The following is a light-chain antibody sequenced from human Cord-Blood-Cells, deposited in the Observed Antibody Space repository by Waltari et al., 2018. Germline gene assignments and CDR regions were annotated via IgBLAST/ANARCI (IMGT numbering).Light chain of an antibody. CDR3: SSYTSSSTRV. Sequence: QSALTQPASVSGSPGQAITISCPGTSRYERGYNHVSWYQQHPGKAPKLMIYDASNRPSGVSNRFSGSKAGNTASLTISGLQAEDEAYYYCSSYTSSSTRVFGGGTKLTVL. J-gene: IGLJ3*02. CDR1: SRYERGYNH. V-gene: IGLV2-14*01. CDR2: DAS.